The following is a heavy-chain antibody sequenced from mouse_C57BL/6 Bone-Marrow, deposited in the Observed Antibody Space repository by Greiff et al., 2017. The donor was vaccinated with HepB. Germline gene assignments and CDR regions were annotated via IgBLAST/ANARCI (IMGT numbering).Heavy chain of an antibody. Sequence: QVQLQQSGAELARPGASMKLSCKASGYTFTSYGISWVKQRTGQGLEWIGEIYPRSGNTYYNEKFKGKATLTADKSSSTAYMELRSLTSEDSAVYFCARYPHYYGSSYLYYAMDYWGQGTSVTVSS. D-gene: IGHD1-1*01. J-gene: IGHJ4*01. CDR2: IYPRSGNT. CDR1: GYTFTSYG. CDR3: ARYPHYYGSSYLYYAMDY. V-gene: IGHV1-81*01.